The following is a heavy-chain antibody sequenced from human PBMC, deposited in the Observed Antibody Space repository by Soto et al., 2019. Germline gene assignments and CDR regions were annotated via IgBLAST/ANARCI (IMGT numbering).Heavy chain of an antibody. Sequence: APVPVCCETSVSSLTNYYMNSMQHAPAQALDWIGIINPSVGSTSYAQKFQSRVTMTRDTPTSTVYIELRSLRSEDTAVYYCARGACSYYDSSGCYYYYGMDVWGQGTTVTVSS. CDR1: VSSLTNYY. CDR3: ARGACSYYDSSGCYYYYGMDV. V-gene: IGHV1-46*01. CDR2: INPSVGST. D-gene: IGHD3-22*01. J-gene: IGHJ6*02.